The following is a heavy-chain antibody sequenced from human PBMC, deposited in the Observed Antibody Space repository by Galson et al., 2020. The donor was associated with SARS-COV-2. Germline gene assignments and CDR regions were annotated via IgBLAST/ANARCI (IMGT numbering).Heavy chain of an antibody. J-gene: IGHJ3*02. D-gene: IGHD3-22*01. CDR3: ARSHDGSGNALDI. CDR1: GGSISSGSYY. V-gene: IGHV4-61*02. Sequence: SQTLSLTCTVSGGSISSGSYYWRWIRQPAGKELEWIGRIHSTGSTNYNPSLKRRVTISVDTSKNQFSLRLSSVTAADTAVYYCARSHDGSGNALDIWGQGTMVTVSS. CDR2: IHSTGST.